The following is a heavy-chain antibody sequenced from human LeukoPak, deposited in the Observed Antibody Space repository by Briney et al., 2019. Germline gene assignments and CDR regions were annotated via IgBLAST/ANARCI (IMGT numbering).Heavy chain of an antibody. V-gene: IGHV4-31*01. CDR2: TYYSGST. CDR3: ARESEGYSGYVLDY. J-gene: IGHJ4*02. D-gene: IGHD5-12*01. CDR1: GGSISSGGYY. Sequence: SETLSLTCTVSGGSISSGGYYWSWIRQHPGKGLEWIGYTYYSGSTYYNPSLKSPVTISVDTSKNHFSLKLSSVTAADTAVYYCARESEGYSGYVLDYWGQGTLVTVSS.